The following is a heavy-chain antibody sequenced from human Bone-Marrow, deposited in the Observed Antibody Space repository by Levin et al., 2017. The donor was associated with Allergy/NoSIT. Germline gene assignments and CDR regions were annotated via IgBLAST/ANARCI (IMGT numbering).Heavy chain of an antibody. J-gene: IGHJ4*02. V-gene: IGHV3-11*01. Sequence: AGGSLRLSCAASGFTFSDSYMTWVRQAPGKGLEWISYISPSGSTIFYADSVKGRFTISRDNAKESLFLQMSSLRSDDTAFYYCAREYCTSASCSLDNWGQGTLVTVSS. CDR1: GFTFSDSY. D-gene: IGHD2-2*01. CDR3: AREYCTSASCSLDN. CDR2: ISPSGSTI.